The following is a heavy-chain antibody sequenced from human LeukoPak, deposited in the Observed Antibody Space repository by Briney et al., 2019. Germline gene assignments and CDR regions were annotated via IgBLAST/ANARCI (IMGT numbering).Heavy chain of an antibody. CDR3: AKAVEMATMSDFDY. D-gene: IGHD5-24*01. V-gene: IGHV3-30*18. Sequence: PGGSLRLSCAASGFTFSSYGMHWVRQAPGKGLEWVAVISYDGSNKYYADSVKGRFTISRDNSKNTLYLQMNSLRAEDTAVYYCAKAVEMATMSDFDYWGQGTLVTVSS. J-gene: IGHJ4*02. CDR2: ISYDGSNK. CDR1: GFTFSSYG.